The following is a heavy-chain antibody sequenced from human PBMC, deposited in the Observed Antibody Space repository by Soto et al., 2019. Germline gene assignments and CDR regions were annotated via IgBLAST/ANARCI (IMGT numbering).Heavy chain of an antibody. CDR2: ISDHGKVT. D-gene: IGHD1-1*01. V-gene: IGHV3-30*04. Sequence: QVQLVKSGGGVVRPGGSLRLSYVTSGFTFSSHSIHWFRQTPDKGLEWVAVISDHGKVTSYADFVRGRFTISRDNSKNTVFLQMNRLRREDAAVYFCAREVVTTKWYFDNWGQGIVVTGSA. CDR3: AREVVTTKWYFDN. J-gene: IGHJ4*02. CDR1: GFTFSSHS.